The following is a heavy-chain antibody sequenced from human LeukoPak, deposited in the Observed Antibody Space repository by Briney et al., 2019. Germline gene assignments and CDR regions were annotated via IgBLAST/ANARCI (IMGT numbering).Heavy chain of an antibody. CDR1: GGSITGYY. Sequence: PSETLSLTCAVYGGSITGYYWSWIRQPPGKGLEWVGEIHYTGATSYNPSLESRATISIGTSKNQVSLKLSSVTAADTAVYYCARGNILSGYCFDFWGQGALVTVSS. D-gene: IGHD3-9*01. CDR3: ARGNILSGYCFDF. V-gene: IGHV4-34*01. J-gene: IGHJ4*02. CDR2: IHYTGAT.